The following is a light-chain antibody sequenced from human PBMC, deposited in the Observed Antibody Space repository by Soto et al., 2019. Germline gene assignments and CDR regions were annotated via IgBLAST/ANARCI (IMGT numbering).Light chain of an antibody. CDR2: GAS. CDR1: QSVSSTY. Sequence: EVVLPQSPGTLSLSPGERATLSCRASQSVSSTYLAWYQQKPGQTPRLLIYGASTRAIGIPDRFNGSGSGTDFTLTISRLEPEDFAVYYCQQYGSSPRTFGQGTKVEIK. CDR3: QQYGSSPRT. V-gene: IGKV3-20*01. J-gene: IGKJ1*01.